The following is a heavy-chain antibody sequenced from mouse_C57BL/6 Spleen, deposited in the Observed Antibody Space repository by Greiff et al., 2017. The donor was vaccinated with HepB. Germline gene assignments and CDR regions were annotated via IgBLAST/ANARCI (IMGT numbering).Heavy chain of an antibody. J-gene: IGHJ2*01. V-gene: IGHV3-2*02. CDR1: GYSITSGYG. Sequence: EVKLEESGPGLVKPSQSLSLTCTVTGYSITSGYGWNWIRQFPGNKLEWMGYISYSGSTKYNPSLKSRISITRDKSKNQFFLQLNSVTTEDTATYYCARTARIKYWGQGTTLTVSS. CDR3: ARTARIKY. CDR2: ISYSGST. D-gene: IGHD1-2*01.